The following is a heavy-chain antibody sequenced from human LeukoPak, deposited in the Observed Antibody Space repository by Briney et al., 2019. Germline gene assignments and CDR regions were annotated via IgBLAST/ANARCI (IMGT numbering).Heavy chain of an antibody. V-gene: IGHV1-2*02. CDR1: GYTFTGYY. J-gene: IGHJ4*02. CDR2: ISPNSGGT. D-gene: IGHD6-19*01. Sequence: ASVKVSCKASGYTFTGYYMHWVRQAPGQGLEWMGWISPNSGGTLYAQKFQGRVTMTRDTSISTAYMELSRLRSDDTAVYYCARIYSIGWYDYWGQGTQVTVSS. CDR3: ARIYSIGWYDY.